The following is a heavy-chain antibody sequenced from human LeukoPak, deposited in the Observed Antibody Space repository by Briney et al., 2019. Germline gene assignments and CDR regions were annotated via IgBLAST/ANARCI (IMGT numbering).Heavy chain of an antibody. V-gene: IGHV4-39*01. CDR2: IYYSGST. CDR1: GGSISSSSYY. CDR3: ARQGLGTVTTIFSLTVAYYFDY. D-gene: IGHD4-17*01. J-gene: IGHJ4*02. Sequence: PSETLSLTCTVSGGSISSSSYYWGWIRQPPGKGLEWIGSIYYSGSTYYNPSLKSRVTISVDTSKNQFSLKLSSVTAADTAVYYCARQGLGTVTTIFSLTVAYYFDYWGQGTLVTVSS.